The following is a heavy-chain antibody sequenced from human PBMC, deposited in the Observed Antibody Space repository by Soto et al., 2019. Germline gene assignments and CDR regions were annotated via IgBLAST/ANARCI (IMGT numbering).Heavy chain of an antibody. CDR2: ISGSGGST. Sequence: EVQLLESGGGLVQPGGSLSLSCAASGFTFSSYAMSWVRQAPGKGLEWVSDISGSGGSTYYADSVKGRFTIPRDNSKNTLYLQMKSLRAEDTAVYYCAKGKNEGHPVLLWFGELFPLDYWGQGTLVTVSS. CDR1: GFTFSSYA. V-gene: IGHV3-23*01. CDR3: AKGKNEGHPVLLWFGELFPLDY. J-gene: IGHJ4*02. D-gene: IGHD3-10*01.